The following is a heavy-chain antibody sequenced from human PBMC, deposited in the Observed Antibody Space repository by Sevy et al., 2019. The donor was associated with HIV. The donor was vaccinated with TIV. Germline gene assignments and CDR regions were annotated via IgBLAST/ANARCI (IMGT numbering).Heavy chain of an antibody. Sequence: ASVKVSCKASGYTFTGYYMHWVRQAPGQGLEWMGWINPNSGGTNYAQKCQGRVTMTRDTSISTAYMELSRLRSDDTAVYYCASPQLGIVDAFDIWGPGTMVTVSS. D-gene: IGHD7-27*01. CDR2: INPNSGGT. J-gene: IGHJ3*02. CDR3: ASPQLGIVDAFDI. CDR1: GYTFTGYY. V-gene: IGHV1-2*02.